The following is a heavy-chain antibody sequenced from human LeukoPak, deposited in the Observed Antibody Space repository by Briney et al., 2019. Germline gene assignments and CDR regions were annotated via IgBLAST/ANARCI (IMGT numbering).Heavy chain of an antibody. CDR3: ARDKTYCSSTSCPIYYYYGMDV. CDR1: GGSISSYY. J-gene: IGHJ6*02. V-gene: IGHV4-59*12. D-gene: IGHD2-2*01. Sequence: PSETLSLTCTVSGGSISSYYWSWIRQPPGKGLEWIGYIYYSGSTNYNPSLKSRVTISVDTSKNQFSLKLSSVTAADTAVYYCARDKTYCSSTSCPIYYYYGMDVWGQGTTVTVSS. CDR2: IYYSGST.